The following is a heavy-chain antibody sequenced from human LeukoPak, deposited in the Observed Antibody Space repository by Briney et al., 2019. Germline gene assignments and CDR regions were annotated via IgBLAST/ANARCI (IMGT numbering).Heavy chain of an antibody. V-gene: IGHV3-64*02. Sequence: SGGSLRLSCAASGFTFGIYAMHWVRQAPGKGLEHVSTITTNGGNTYYADSVKGRFTISRDNSKDTLFLQMGSLRAEGMAVYYCAKPLTSYSSGFSDVFDVWGHGSMVTVSS. J-gene: IGHJ3*01. CDR1: GFTFGIYA. CDR3: AKPLTSYSSGFSDVFDV. D-gene: IGHD5-18*01. CDR2: ITTNGGNT.